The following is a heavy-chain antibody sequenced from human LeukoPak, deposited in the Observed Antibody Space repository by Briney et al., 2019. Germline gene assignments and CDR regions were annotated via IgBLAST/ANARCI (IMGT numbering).Heavy chain of an antibody. CDR1: GFTFSSYG. Sequence: PGGSLRLSCAASGFTFSSYGMHWVRQAPGKGLEWVAVIWYDGSNKYYADSVKGRFTISRDNSKNVVYLQMNSLTVEDAATYYCAKRTMSAFDSWGQGTLLIVSS. D-gene: IGHD5-24*01. CDR2: IWYDGSNK. CDR3: AKRTMSAFDS. V-gene: IGHV3-33*06. J-gene: IGHJ4*02.